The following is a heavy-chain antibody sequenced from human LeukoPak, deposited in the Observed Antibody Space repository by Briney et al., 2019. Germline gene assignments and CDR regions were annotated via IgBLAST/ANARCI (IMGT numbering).Heavy chain of an antibody. V-gene: IGHV1-69*04. CDR3: ARDVGRVGASLYGMDV. CDR2: IIPILGIA. D-gene: IGHD1-26*01. CDR1: GGTFSSYA. J-gene: IGHJ6*02. Sequence: ASVKVSCKASGGTFSSYAISWVRQAPGQGLEWMGRIIPILGIANYAQKFQGRVTITADKSTSTAYMELSSLRSEDTAVYYCARDVGRVGASLYGMDVGGQGTTVTVS.